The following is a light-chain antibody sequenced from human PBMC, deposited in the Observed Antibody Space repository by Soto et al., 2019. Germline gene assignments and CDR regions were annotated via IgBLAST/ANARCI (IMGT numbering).Light chain of an antibody. CDR2: GAS. CDR3: QQYNDWPPWT. V-gene: IGKV3-15*01. Sequence: PVERSTLTCRSSQSVTNYIAWYQQRPGQAPRLLIYGASTRATGIPARFSGSGSGTEFTLTISSLQSEDFAVYYCQQYNDWPPWTFGQGTKVDIK. J-gene: IGKJ1*01. CDR1: QSVTNY.